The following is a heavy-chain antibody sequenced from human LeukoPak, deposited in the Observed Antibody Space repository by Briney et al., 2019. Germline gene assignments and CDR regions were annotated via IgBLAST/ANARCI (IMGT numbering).Heavy chain of an antibody. V-gene: IGHV4-59*01. CDR1: VDSISSYY. D-gene: IGHD1-26*01. Sequence: PSETLSLTCTVSVDSISSYYWSWLRQPPGKGLEWIGYIYYSGSTNYNPSLKSPVTISVGTPKNQFSMKLSSVTAADTAVHYCARVGAACFFDSWGQGTLVTVSS. J-gene: IGHJ4*02. CDR2: IYYSGST. CDR3: ARVGAACFFDS.